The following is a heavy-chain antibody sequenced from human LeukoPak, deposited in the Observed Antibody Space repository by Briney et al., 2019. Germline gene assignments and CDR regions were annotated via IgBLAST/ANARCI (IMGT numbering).Heavy chain of an antibody. D-gene: IGHD3-22*01. CDR3: ARVAYYYDSSGYYPFDY. J-gene: IGHJ4*02. Sequence: GGSLRLSCTASGFNFRSYAMSWVRQAPGKGLEWVANIKQDGSEKYYVDSVKGRFTISRDNAKNSLYLQMNSLRAEDTAVYYCARVAYYYDSSGYYPFDYWGQGTLVTVSS. CDR1: GFNFRSYA. CDR2: IKQDGSEK. V-gene: IGHV3-7*01.